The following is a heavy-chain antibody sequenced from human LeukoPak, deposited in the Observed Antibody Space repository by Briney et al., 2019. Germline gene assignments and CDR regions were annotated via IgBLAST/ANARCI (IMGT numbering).Heavy chain of an antibody. CDR1: GYTFTSYD. J-gene: IGHJ6*02. Sequence: ASVKVSCKASGYTFTSYDINWVRQATGQGLEWMGWMNPNSGKTGSAQKFQGRVTMTRNTSIRTAYMELSSLRSEDAAVYYCASSLGQFLEWLRVGTYYYYYGMDVWGQGTTVTVSS. D-gene: IGHD3-3*01. CDR2: MNPNSGKT. V-gene: IGHV1-8*01. CDR3: ASSLGQFLEWLRVGTYYYYYGMDV.